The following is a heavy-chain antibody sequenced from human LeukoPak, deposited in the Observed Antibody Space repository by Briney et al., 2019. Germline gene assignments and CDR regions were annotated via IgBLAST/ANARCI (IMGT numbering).Heavy chain of an antibody. Sequence: GRSLRLSCAASGFTFSSYSMNWVRQAPGKGLEWVSYISSSSSTIYYADSVKGRFTISRDNAKNSLYLQMNSLRAKDTAVYYCARVRRGSSWYADYWGQGTLVTVSS. CDR1: GFTFSSYS. J-gene: IGHJ4*02. CDR2: ISSSSSTI. V-gene: IGHV3-48*01. CDR3: ARVRRGSSWYADY. D-gene: IGHD6-13*01.